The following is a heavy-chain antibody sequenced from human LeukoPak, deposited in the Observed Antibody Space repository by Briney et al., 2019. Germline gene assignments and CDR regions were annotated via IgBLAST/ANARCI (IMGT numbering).Heavy chain of an antibody. Sequence: SETLSLTCTVSGGSISSSSYYWGWIRQPPGKGLEWIGSIYYSGSTYYNPSLKSRVTISVDTSKNQFSLKLSSVTAADTAVYYCAKRQWLVQGDAFDIWGQGTMVTVSS. CDR3: AKRQWLVQGDAFDI. D-gene: IGHD6-19*01. CDR1: GGSISSSSYY. V-gene: IGHV4-39*01. J-gene: IGHJ3*02. CDR2: IYYSGST.